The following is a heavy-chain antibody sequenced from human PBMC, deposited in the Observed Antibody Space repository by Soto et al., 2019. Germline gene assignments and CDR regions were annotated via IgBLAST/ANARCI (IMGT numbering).Heavy chain of an antibody. CDR1: GFTFSSYA. J-gene: IGHJ3*02. CDR3: AKPHWADYYDSSGYLRPDAFDI. Sequence: GGSLRLSCAASGFTFSSYAMSWVRQAPGKGLEWVSAISGSGGSTYYADSVKGRFTISRDNSKNTLYLQMNSLRAEDTAVYYCAKPHWADYYDSSGYLRPDAFDIWGQGTMVPVPS. D-gene: IGHD3-22*01. V-gene: IGHV3-23*01. CDR2: ISGSGGST.